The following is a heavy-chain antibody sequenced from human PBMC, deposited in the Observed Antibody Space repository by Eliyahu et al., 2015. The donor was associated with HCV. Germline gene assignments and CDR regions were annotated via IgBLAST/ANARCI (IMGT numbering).Heavy chain of an antibody. CDR1: GGSISSSSYY. V-gene: IGHV4-39*01. J-gene: IGHJ5*02. CDR2: IYYSGST. Sequence: QLQLQESGPGLVKPSETLSLTCTVSGGSISSSSYYWGWIRQPPGKGLEWIGSIYYSGSTYYNPSLKSRVTISVDTSKNQFSLKLSSVTAADTAVYYCARLYIAVAGSYLGNWFDPWGQGTLVTVSS. D-gene: IGHD6-19*01. CDR3: ARLYIAVAGSYLGNWFDP.